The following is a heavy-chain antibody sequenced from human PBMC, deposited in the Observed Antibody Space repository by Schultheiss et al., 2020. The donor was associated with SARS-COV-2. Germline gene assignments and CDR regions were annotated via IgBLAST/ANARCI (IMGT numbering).Heavy chain of an antibody. Sequence: GGSLRLSCAASGFTFGTYSMSWIRQAPGRGLQWVANINRDGSETVYVDSVKGRFVISRDNARRSLFLQMNSLRAEDTAVYYCAREASGSYPPLNWFDPWGQGTLVTVSS. CDR1: GFTFGTYS. D-gene: IGHD1-26*01. CDR3: AREASGSYPPLNWFDP. CDR2: INRDGSET. J-gene: IGHJ5*02. V-gene: IGHV3-7*01.